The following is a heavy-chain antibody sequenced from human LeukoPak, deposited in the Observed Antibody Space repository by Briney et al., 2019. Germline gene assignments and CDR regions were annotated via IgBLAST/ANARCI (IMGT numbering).Heavy chain of an antibody. CDR2: ISYDGSNK. Sequence: GGSLRLSCAASGFTFSNFGMHWVRQAPGKGLEWVAVISYDGSNKYYADSVKGRFTISRDNSKNTLYLQMNSLRAEDTAVYYCAREILRGYSYGNGNWFDPWGQGTLVTVSS. CDR3: AREILRGYSYGNGNWFDP. D-gene: IGHD5-18*01. J-gene: IGHJ5*02. CDR1: GFTFSNFG. V-gene: IGHV3-30*03.